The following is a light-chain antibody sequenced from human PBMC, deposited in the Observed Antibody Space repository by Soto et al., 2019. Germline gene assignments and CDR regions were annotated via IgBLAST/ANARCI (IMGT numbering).Light chain of an antibody. CDR2: EGS. J-gene: IGLJ2*01. CDR3: CSNAGRSIVV. V-gene: IGLV2-23*01. Sequence: QSVLTQPPSVSGSPGQSVTIPCTGTSSDVGSYNRVSWYHQAPGTAPRLMIYEGSNRPSGVSNRFSGSKSGSTASLTISGLQAEDEADYYCCSNAGRSIVVFGGGTKVTVL. CDR1: SSDVGSYNR.